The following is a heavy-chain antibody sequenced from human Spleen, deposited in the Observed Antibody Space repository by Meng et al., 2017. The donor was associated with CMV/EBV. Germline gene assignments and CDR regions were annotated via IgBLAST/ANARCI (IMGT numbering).Heavy chain of an antibody. J-gene: IGHJ6*02. CDR2: INPNSGGT. Sequence: ASVKVSCKASGYTSTGYYMHWVRQAPGQGLEWMGWINPNSGGTNYAQKFQGRVTMTRDTSISTADMKLSRLSSDDTAVYDCAGEGGGMDVWGQGTTVTVSS. D-gene: IGHD3-16*01. CDR3: AGEGGGMDV. CDR1: GYTSTGYY. V-gene: IGHV1-2*02.